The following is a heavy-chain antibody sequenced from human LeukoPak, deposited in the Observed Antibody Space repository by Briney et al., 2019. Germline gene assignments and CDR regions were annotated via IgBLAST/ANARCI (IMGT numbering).Heavy chain of an antibody. CDR2: IYHSGST. CDR3: ARDQPSGYSSSWYARSPLFDY. Sequence: SETLSLTCTVSGGSISSGGYYWSWIRQPPGKGLEWIGYIYHSGSTYYNPSLKSRVTISVDRSKNQFSLKLSSVTAADTAVYYCARDQPSGYSSSWYARSPLFDYWGQGTLVTVSS. CDR1: GGSISSGGYY. J-gene: IGHJ4*02. D-gene: IGHD6-13*01. V-gene: IGHV4-30-2*01.